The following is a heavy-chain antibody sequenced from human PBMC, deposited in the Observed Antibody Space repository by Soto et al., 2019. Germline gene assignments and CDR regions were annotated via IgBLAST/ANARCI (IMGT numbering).Heavy chain of an antibody. CDR3: TTTLDFGVVIGFMGEDY. D-gene: IGHD3-3*01. J-gene: IGHJ4*02. CDR1: GFTFSNAW. CDR2: IKSKTDGGTT. V-gene: IGHV3-15*01. Sequence: EVQLVESGGGLVKPGGSLRLSCAASGFTFSNAWMSWVRQAPGKGLEWVGRIKSKTDGGTTDYAAPVKGRFTISRDDSKNTLYLQMNSLKTEDTAVYYCTTTLDFGVVIGFMGEDYWGQGTLVTVSS.